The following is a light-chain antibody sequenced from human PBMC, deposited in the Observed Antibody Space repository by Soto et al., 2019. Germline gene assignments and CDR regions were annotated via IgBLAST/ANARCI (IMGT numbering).Light chain of an antibody. CDR2: RAS. CDR3: QPYNNWPYT. V-gene: IGKV3-15*01. J-gene: IGKJ2*01. Sequence: EIVMTQSPATLSVSPGGSATLSCRASQHVSSNFAWYRQKPGQAPTLLIYRASTRDTGIPARFSGSGSVTAFTLTLNSRMYEDLAVYYCQPYNNWPYTFGQGTKLEI. CDR1: QHVSSN.